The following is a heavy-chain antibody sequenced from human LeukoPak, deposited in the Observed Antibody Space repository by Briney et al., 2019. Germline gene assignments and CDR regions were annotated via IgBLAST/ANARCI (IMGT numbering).Heavy chain of an antibody. D-gene: IGHD4-17*01. CDR1: GFTFSSYG. CDR2: ISWNSGSI. Sequence: GGSLRLSCAASGFTFSSYGMHWVRQAPGKGLEWVSGISWNSGSIGYADSVKGRFTISRDNAKNSLYLQMNSLRAEDTALYYCAKVYYGDYVPFDYWGQGTLVTVSS. CDR3: AKVYYGDYVPFDY. J-gene: IGHJ4*02. V-gene: IGHV3-9*01.